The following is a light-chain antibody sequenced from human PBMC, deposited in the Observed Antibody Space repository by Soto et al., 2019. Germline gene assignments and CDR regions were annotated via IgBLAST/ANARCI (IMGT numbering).Light chain of an antibody. CDR2: WAS. V-gene: IGKV4-1*01. J-gene: IGKJ1*01. Sequence: DIVMTQSPDSLAVSLGERATINCKSSQSVLYSSNNKNYLAWYQQKPGQPPKLLFYWASTRESGVPDRFSGSGSGKDFTLTISSLQAEDVAVYYCQQYYSTLRTFGQGTKVEI. CDR3: QQYYSTLRT. CDR1: QSVLYSSNNKNY.